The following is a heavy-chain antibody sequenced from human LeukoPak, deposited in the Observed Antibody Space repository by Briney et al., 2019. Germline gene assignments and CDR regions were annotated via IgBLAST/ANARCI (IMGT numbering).Heavy chain of an antibody. D-gene: IGHD6-13*01. J-gene: IGHJ4*02. CDR2: INPNSGGT. V-gene: IGHV1-2*02. Sequence: ASVKVSCKVSGYTLTELSMHWVRQAPGQGLEWMGWINPNSGGTNYAQKFQGRVTMTRDTSISTAYMELSRLRSDDTAVYYCARAPKRSAAGTLDYWGQGTLVTVSS. CDR3: ARAPKRSAAGTLDY. CDR1: GYTLTELS.